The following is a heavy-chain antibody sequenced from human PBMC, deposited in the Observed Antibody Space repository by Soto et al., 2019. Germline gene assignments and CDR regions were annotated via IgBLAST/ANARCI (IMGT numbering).Heavy chain of an antibody. J-gene: IGHJ6*02. CDR2: IIPIFGTA. CDR3: ARDLGTWDIVATITHRDYYGMDV. Sequence: GASVKVSCKASGGTFSSYAISWVRQAPGQGLEWMGGIIPIFGTANYAQKFQGRVTITADESTSTAYMELSSLRSEDTAVYYCARDLGTWDIVATITHRDYYGMDVWGQGTTVTVSS. D-gene: IGHD5-12*01. CDR1: GGTFSSYA. V-gene: IGHV1-69*13.